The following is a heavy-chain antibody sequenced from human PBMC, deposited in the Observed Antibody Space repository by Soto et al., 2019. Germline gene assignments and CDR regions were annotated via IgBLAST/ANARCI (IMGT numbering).Heavy chain of an antibody. V-gene: IGHV4-31*03. CDR3: ARDTYYYDSSGYSYFDY. Sequence: SETLSLTCTVSGGSISSGGYYWSWIRQHPGKGLEWIGYIYYSGSTYYNPSLKSRVAISVDTSKNQFSLKLSSVTAADTAVYYCARDTYYYDSSGYSYFDYWGQGTLVTVSS. D-gene: IGHD3-22*01. J-gene: IGHJ4*02. CDR1: GGSISSGGYY. CDR2: IYYSGST.